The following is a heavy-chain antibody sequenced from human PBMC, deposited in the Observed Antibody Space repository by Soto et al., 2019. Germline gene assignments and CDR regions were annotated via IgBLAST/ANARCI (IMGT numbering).Heavy chain of an antibody. Sequence: XGSLRLACAASGFTFSSYSMNWVRQAPGKGLEWVSSISSSSSYIYYADPVKGRFTISRDNAKNSLYLQMNSLRAEDTAVYYCARFPLNGYCSSTSCQNFYYGMDVWGQGATVTVS. V-gene: IGHV3-21*01. D-gene: IGHD2-2*03. CDR2: ISSSSSYI. CDR1: GFTFSSYS. CDR3: ARFPLNGYCSSTSCQNFYYGMDV. J-gene: IGHJ6*02.